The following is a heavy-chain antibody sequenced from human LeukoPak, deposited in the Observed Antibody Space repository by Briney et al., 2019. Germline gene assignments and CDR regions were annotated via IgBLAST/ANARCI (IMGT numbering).Heavy chain of an antibody. V-gene: IGHV5-51*01. Sequence: GESLKISCKGSGYSFTSYWIGWVRQMPGKGLEWMGIIYPGDSETRYSPSFQGQVTISADKSVTTAYLQWSSLKASDAAMYYCARSHSSGWFPSDYWGQGTLVIVSS. CDR2: IYPGDSET. CDR1: GYSFTSYW. D-gene: IGHD6-19*01. CDR3: ARSHSSGWFPSDY. J-gene: IGHJ4*02.